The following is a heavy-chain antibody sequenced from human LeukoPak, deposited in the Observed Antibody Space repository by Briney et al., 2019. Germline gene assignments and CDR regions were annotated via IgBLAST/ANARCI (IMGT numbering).Heavy chain of an antibody. J-gene: IGHJ4*02. V-gene: IGHV3-21*01. CDR1: GFTFSSYT. D-gene: IGHD1-1*01. Sequence: GGSLRLSCAASGFTFSSYTMHWIRQAPGKGLEWVSSISGSNSYIFYADSVKGRFTVSRDNAKDSLYLQMNSLRAEDTAVYYCARALTTLTYEGYWGQGILVTVSS. CDR3: ARALTTLTYEGY. CDR2: ISGSNSYI.